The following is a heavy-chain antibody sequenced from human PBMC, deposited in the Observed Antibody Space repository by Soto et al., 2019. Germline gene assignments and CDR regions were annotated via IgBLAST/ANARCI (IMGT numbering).Heavy chain of an antibody. D-gene: IGHD6-13*01. CDR3: AKDSSSYYFDY. J-gene: IGHJ4*02. Sequence: VGSLRLSCAASGFTFSSYGMHWVSQAPGKGLEWVAVISYDGSNKYYADSVKGRFTISRDNSKITLYLQMNSLRAEDTAVYYCAKDSSSYYFDYWGQGTLVTVSS. V-gene: IGHV3-30*18. CDR2: ISYDGSNK. CDR1: GFTFSSYG.